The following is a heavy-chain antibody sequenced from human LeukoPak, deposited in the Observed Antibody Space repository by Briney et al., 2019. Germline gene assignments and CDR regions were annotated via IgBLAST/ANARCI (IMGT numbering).Heavy chain of an antibody. D-gene: IGHD3-22*01. Sequence: PGGSLRLSCAASGFTFSNYAMNWVRQAPGEGLEWVSGISGSGTNTYYADSVKGRFTISRDNSKNTLYLQMNSLRVEDTAAYYCAKDLSASRDSGYYSLDYWGQGTLVTVSS. CDR2: ISGSGTNT. CDR1: GFTFSNYA. J-gene: IGHJ4*02. V-gene: IGHV3-23*01. CDR3: AKDLSASRDSGYYSLDY.